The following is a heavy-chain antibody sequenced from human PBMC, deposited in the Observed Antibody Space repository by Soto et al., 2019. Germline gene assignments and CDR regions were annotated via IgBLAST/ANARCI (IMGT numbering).Heavy chain of an antibody. CDR1: GGTFSSYA. D-gene: IGHD3-22*01. Sequence: QVQLVQSGAEVKKPGSSVKVSCKASGGTFSSYAISWVRQAPGQGLEWMGGIIPIFGTANYAQKFQGRVTITADASTSTACMELSSLRSEVTAVYYCAGIVHPRYYYGMDVWGQGTTVTVSS. CDR3: AGIVHPRYYYGMDV. J-gene: IGHJ6*02. V-gene: IGHV1-69*12. CDR2: IIPIFGTA.